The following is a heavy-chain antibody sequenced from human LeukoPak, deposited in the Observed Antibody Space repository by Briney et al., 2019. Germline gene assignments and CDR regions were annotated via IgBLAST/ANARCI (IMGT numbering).Heavy chain of an antibody. CDR2: IYSGGST. CDR1: GFTVSSNH. CDR3: ARGHSYLEGFDH. J-gene: IGHJ4*02. D-gene: IGHD5-18*01. V-gene: IGHV3-53*01. Sequence: GGSLRLSCAASGFTVSSNHMSWVRQAPGKGLEWVSVIYSGGSTYYADSVKGRFTISRDNSKNTLYLQMNSLRAEDTAVYYCARGHSYLEGFDHWGQGTLVTVSS.